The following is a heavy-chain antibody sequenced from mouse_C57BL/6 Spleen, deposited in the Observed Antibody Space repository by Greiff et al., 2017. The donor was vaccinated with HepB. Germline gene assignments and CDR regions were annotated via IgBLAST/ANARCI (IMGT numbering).Heavy chain of an antibody. CDR2: IDPENGDT. D-gene: IGHD1-1*01. V-gene: IGHV14-4*01. CDR1: GFNIKDDY. CDR3: TTGNYGSSYDFAY. J-gene: IGHJ3*01. Sequence: EVQLQQSGAELVRPGASVKLSCTASGFNIKDDYMHWVKQRPEQGLEWIGWIDPENGDTEYASKFQGKATITADTSSNTAYLQLSSLTSEDTAFYYCTTGNYGSSYDFAYWGQGTLVTVSA.